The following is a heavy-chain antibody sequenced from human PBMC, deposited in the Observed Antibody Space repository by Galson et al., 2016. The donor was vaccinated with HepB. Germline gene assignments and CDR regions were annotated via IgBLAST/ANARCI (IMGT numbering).Heavy chain of an antibody. CDR2: ISVNNGNT. CDR1: GYPFINYG. D-gene: IGHD3-3*01. J-gene: IGHJ3*02. Sequence: SVKVSCKASGYPFINYGINWPRQAPGQGLEWMGWISVNNGNTNYAQKYQDRVTLTRYTSTSTVYMEVGSLRYDDTTTYYCARDCLKYFDFWSGTGGAFDIWGQGTMVTVSS. CDR3: ARDCLKYFDFWSGTGGAFDI. V-gene: IGHV1-18*01.